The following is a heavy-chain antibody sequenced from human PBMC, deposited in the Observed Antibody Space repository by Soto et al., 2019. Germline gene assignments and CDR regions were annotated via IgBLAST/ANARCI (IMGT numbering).Heavy chain of an antibody. Sequence: GESLKISCKGSGYSFTSYWIGWVRQMPGKGLEWMGIIYPGDSDTRYSPSFQGQVTISADKSISTAYLQWSSLKASDTAMYYCARQHYDFWSGYYSYYYYGMDVWGQGTTVTVSS. D-gene: IGHD3-3*01. CDR2: IYPGDSDT. V-gene: IGHV5-51*01. CDR1: GYSFTSYW. J-gene: IGHJ6*02. CDR3: ARQHYDFWSGYYSYYYYGMDV.